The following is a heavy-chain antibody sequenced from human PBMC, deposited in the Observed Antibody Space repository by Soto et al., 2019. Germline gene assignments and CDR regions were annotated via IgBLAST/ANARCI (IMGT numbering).Heavy chain of an antibody. D-gene: IGHD4-17*01. CDR1: ELTLCNYA. V-gene: IGHV3-23*01. Sequence: GGSLILPGIAFELTLCNYAMSWVRHATGRGQEWVSTVTGSGSTYYADSVKGRFTIFRDNSKNILYLQMNSLRAEDTAIYYCAKSLRTTAATGYWFDPWGQGSQVTVSS. J-gene: IGHJ5*02. CDR3: AKSLRTTAATGYWFDP. CDR2: VTGSGST.